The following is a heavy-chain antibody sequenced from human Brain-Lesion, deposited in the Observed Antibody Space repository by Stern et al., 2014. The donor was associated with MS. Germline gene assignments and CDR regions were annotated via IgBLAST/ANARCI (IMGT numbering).Heavy chain of an antibody. CDR1: GYTLPALS. V-gene: IGHV1-24*01. Sequence: QVQLVQSGAEVKKPGASVKVSCKVSGYTLPALSMHWVRQAPSKGLEWMGGFDPEDGETIYAQKFQGRVTMTEDTSTDTAYMELSSLRSEDTAVYYCATLSPGAGGNYYRHFDYWGQGTLVTVSS. CDR3: ATLSPGAGGNYYRHFDY. D-gene: IGHD1-26*01. CDR2: FDPEDGET. J-gene: IGHJ4*02.